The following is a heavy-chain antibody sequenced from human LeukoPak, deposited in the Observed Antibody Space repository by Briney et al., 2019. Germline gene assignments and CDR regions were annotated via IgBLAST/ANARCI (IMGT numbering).Heavy chain of an antibody. J-gene: IGHJ5*02. D-gene: IGHD2-15*01. CDR2: MNPNSGNT. CDR3: ARGDCSGGSCYGIWFDP. V-gene: IGHV1-8*01. CDR1: GYTFTSYD. Sequence: ASVKVSCKASGYTFTSYDINWVRQATGQGLEWMGWMNPNSGNTGYAQKFQGRVTMTRNTSISTAYMELSSLRSEDTAVYYCARGDCSGGSCYGIWFDPWGQGTLVTVSS.